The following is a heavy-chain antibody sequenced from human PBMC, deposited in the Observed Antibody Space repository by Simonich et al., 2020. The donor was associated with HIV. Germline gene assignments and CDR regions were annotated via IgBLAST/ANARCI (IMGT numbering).Heavy chain of an antibody. CDR3: ASGMMGFDY. CDR2: IKPNSGDT. Sequence: QVQLVQSGAEVKKPGASVKVSCKASGYRFTGYYMHWVRQAPGQGLEWMGRIKPNSGDTNDAQKVQGRVTMTRDTSISTAYMELSGLRSDDTAVYYCASGMMGFDYWGQGTLVTVSS. CDR1: GYRFTGYY. V-gene: IGHV1-2*06. D-gene: IGHD3-16*01. J-gene: IGHJ4*02.